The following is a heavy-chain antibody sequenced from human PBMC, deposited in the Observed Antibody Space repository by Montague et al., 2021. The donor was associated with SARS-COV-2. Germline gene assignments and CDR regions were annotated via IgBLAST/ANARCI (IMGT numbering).Heavy chain of an antibody. CDR1: GFTFSTYW. V-gene: IGHV3-7*03. CDR2: IKGDGSNK. J-gene: IGHJ3*01. CDR3: ARDTTSFNSGIYYDAFDV. Sequence: YLRLSCAASGFTFSTYWMTWVRQAPGKGLEWVANIKGDGSNKHFVDSVEGRFTISRDNAKNSLYLLMTNLRVDDTAVYYCARDTTSFNSGIYYDAFDVWGQGTMVTVSS. D-gene: IGHD1-26*01.